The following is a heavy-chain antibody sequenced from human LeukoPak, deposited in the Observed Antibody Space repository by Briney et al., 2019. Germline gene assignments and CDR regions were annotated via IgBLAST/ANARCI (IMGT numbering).Heavy chain of an antibody. CDR3: ARALFRLYSSSRRVDS. J-gene: IGHJ4*02. V-gene: IGHV3-53*01. Sequence: GGSLRLSCAASGFTVSSNYMSWVRQAPGKGLEWVSVIYSGGSTYYADSVKGRFAISRDNSKNTLYLQMNSLRAEDTAVYYCARALFRLYSSSRRVDSWGQGTLVTVSS. CDR2: IYSGGST. CDR1: GFTVSSNY. D-gene: IGHD6-13*01.